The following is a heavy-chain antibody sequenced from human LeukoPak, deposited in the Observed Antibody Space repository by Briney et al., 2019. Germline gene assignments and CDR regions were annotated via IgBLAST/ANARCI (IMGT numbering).Heavy chain of an antibody. D-gene: IGHD3-22*01. Sequence: GASVKVSCKASGGTFSSYAISWVRQAPGQGLEWMGGIIPIFGTANYAQKFQGRVTITADESTSTAYMELSSLRSEDTAVYYCARDRGSRYYYDSSGYYDYWGQGTLVTVSS. CDR2: IIPIFGTA. V-gene: IGHV1-69*13. CDR3: ARDRGSRYYYDSSGYYDY. CDR1: GGTFSSYA. J-gene: IGHJ4*02.